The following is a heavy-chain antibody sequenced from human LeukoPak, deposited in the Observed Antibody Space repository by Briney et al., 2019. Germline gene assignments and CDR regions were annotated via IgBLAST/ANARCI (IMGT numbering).Heavy chain of an antibody. V-gene: IGHV4-30-4*01. CDR1: GGSSRSGDYF. CDR2: IHYSGNT. CDR3: ARGSHGVVETSYFDY. Sequence: SQTLSLTCAVSGGSSRSGDYFWSWIRQPPGKGLEWIGHIHYSGNTYYIPSLKSRVSISVDTSKNQFSLKLSSVTAADTAVYYCARGSHGVVETSYFDYWGQGTLVTVSS. D-gene: IGHD2-21*02. J-gene: IGHJ4*02.